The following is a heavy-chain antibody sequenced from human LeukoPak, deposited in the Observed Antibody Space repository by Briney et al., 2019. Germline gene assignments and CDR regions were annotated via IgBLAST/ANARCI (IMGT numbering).Heavy chain of an antibody. V-gene: IGHV3-23*01. D-gene: IGHD6-13*01. Sequence: GGSLRLPCAASGFTFSSYAMSWVRQAPGEGLEWVSTVGGSNGNTHYADSVKGRFTISRDNSKNTLYLQMNSLRAEDTAVYYCVRESPVAAVGRSWFDPWGQGTLVTVSS. CDR1: GFTFSSYA. CDR2: VGGSNGNT. J-gene: IGHJ5*02. CDR3: VRESPVAAVGRSWFDP.